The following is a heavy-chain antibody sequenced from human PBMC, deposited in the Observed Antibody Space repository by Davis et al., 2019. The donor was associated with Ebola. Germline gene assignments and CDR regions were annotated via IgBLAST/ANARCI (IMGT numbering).Heavy chain of an antibody. CDR3: ARGHFMVVVPAARRDYGMDV. CDR2: MNPNSGNT. J-gene: IGHJ6*04. V-gene: IGHV1-8*01. Sequence: AASVKVSCKASGYTFTSYDINWVRQATGQGLEWMGWMNPNSGNTGYAQKFQCRVTMTRNTSISTAYMELSSLRSEDTAVYYCARGHFMVVVPAARRDYGMDVWGKGTTVTVSS. D-gene: IGHD2-2*01. CDR1: GYTFTSYD.